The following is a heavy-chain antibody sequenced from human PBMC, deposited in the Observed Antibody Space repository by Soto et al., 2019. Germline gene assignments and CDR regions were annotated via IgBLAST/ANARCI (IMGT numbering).Heavy chain of an antibody. CDR2: INGGGSST. Sequence: GGSLRLSCAASGFTFSSFRMYWVRQAPGKGLVWVSHINGGGSSTTYADSVKGRFTISRDNAKNTLYLQMSSLRAEDTDVYYCPKGGAYGSVDYWGQGTLVTVSS. CDR1: GFTFSSFR. D-gene: IGHD3-10*01. J-gene: IGHJ4*02. V-gene: IGHV3-74*01. CDR3: PKGGAYGSVDY.